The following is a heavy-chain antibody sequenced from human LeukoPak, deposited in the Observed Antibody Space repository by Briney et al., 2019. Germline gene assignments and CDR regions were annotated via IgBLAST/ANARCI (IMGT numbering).Heavy chain of an antibody. Sequence: ASVKVSCKASGYTFTGYYMHWVRQAPGQGLEWMGWINPNSGGTNYAQKFQGRVTMTRDTSISTAYMELSRLRSDDTAVYYCARDRGSYYDYVWGSYRRYYFDYWGQGTLVTVSS. V-gene: IGHV1-2*02. CDR1: GYTFTGYY. D-gene: IGHD3-16*02. CDR2: INPNSGGT. J-gene: IGHJ4*02. CDR3: ARDRGSYYDYVWGSYRRYYFDY.